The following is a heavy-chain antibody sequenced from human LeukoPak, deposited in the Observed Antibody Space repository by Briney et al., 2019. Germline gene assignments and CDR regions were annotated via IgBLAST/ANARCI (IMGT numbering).Heavy chain of an antibody. J-gene: IGHJ4*02. CDR3: AKKTTAMVLGY. CDR1: GFTFSSYA. V-gene: IGHV3-23*01. CDR2: ISGSGGST. D-gene: IGHD5-18*01. Sequence: GGSLRLSCAASGFTFSSYAMSWVRQAPGKGLAWVSAISGSGGSTYYADSVKGRFTISRDNSKNTLYLQMNSLRAEDTAVYYCAKKTTAMVLGYWGQGTLVTVSS.